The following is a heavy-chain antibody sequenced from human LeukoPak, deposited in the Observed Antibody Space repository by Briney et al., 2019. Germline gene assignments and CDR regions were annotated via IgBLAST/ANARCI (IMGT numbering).Heavy chain of an antibody. D-gene: IGHD4-11*01. Sequence: SETLSLTCTVSGGSISSYYWSWIRPPPGKGLGWIGYIYYSGSTNYNPSLKSRVTISVDTSKNQFSLKLSSVTAADTAVYYCTGLQGSADAFDIWGQGTMVTVSS. V-gene: IGHV4-59*01. CDR3: TGLQGSADAFDI. CDR1: GGSISSYY. J-gene: IGHJ3*02. CDR2: IYYSGST.